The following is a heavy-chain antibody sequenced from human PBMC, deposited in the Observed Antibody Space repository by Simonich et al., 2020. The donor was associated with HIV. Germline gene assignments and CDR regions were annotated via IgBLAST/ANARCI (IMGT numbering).Heavy chain of an antibody. CDR3: ARDPNSSGYYTGGWFDP. D-gene: IGHD3-3*01. CDR2: INPKSGGT. J-gene: IGHJ5*02. Sequence: QEQLVQSGAEVKKPGASVKVSCEASGYTFTGYYIHWVRQAPGQGLEWKGRINPKSGGTNNAQKFQGRVTMTRDTSISTAYRELSRRRSDDTAVYYCARDPNSSGYYTGGWFDPWGQGTLVTVFS. V-gene: IGHV1-2*06. CDR1: GYTFTGYY.